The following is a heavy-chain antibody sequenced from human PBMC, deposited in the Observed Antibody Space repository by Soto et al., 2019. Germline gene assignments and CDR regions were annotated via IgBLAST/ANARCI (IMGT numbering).Heavy chain of an antibody. D-gene: IGHD1-7*01. CDR3: ARKWNYLYAFDI. J-gene: IGHJ3*02. CDR2: INAGNGNT. CDR1: GYTFTSYA. Sequence: ASVKVSCKASGYTFTSYAMHWVRQAPGQRLEWMGWINAGNGNTKYSQKFQGRVTITRDTSASTAYMELSSLRSEDTAVYYCARKWNYLYAFDIWGPGTMVTVSS. V-gene: IGHV1-3*01.